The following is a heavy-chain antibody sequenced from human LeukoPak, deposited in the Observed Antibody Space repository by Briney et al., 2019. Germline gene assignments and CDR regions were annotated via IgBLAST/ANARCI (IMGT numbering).Heavy chain of an antibody. Sequence: GGSLRLSCAASGFTFSRYWMHWVRQAPGKGLVWVSRINSDGSSTSYADSVKGRFTISRDNAKNTLYLQMNSLRAEDTAVYYCAKDAAYYYYMDVWGKGTTVTVSS. V-gene: IGHV3-74*01. CDR2: INSDGSST. CDR3: AKDAAYYYYMDV. CDR1: GFTFSRYW. D-gene: IGHD2-15*01. J-gene: IGHJ6*03.